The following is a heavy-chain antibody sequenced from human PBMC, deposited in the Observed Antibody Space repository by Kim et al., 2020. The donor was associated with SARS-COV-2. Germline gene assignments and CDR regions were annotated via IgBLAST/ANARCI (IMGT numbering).Heavy chain of an antibody. CDR1: GLNFGTYA. D-gene: IGHD3-10*01. Sequence: GGSLRLSCAASGLNFGTYAMNWVRQAPGQGLEWVSQITGDGDSTSYADSVKGRFIISRDKSKKSLYLQMDGLRAEDSAVYYCTKDSNYYGSGTSNYFDTWGQGTRVTVSS. J-gene: IGHJ5*02. CDR2: ITGDGDST. V-gene: IGHV3-23*01. CDR3: TKDSNYYGSGTSNYFDT.